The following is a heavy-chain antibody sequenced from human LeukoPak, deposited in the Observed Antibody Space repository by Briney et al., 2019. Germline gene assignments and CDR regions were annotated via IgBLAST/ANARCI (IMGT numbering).Heavy chain of an antibody. CDR3: ARDIAARY. Sequence: SETLSLTCTVSGASISSSYWSWIRQPPGKGLEWIAYIYYSGSTNYNPSLKSRVTISVDTSRNQFSLKLSSVAAVDAAVYYCARDIAARYWGQGTLVTVSS. J-gene: IGHJ4*02. CDR1: GASISSSY. V-gene: IGHV4-59*01. D-gene: IGHD6-13*01. CDR2: IYYSGST.